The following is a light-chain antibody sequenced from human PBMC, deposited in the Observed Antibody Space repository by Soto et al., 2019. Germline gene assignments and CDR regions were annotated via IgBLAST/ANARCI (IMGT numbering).Light chain of an antibody. Sequence: EIVLTESAGSLSLTPGESATLSSRPSQSVSSSYLAWYQQKPGQAPRIXIYGASSRATGIPDRFSGSGSGTDFTLTISRLEPEDFEVYYCQQYGSSPWTFGQGTKVDI. CDR1: QSVSSSY. CDR2: GAS. V-gene: IGKV3-20*01. CDR3: QQYGSSPWT. J-gene: IGKJ1*01.